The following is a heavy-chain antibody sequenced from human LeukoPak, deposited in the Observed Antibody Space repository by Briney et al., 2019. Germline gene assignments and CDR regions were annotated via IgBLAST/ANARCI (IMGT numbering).Heavy chain of an antibody. D-gene: IGHD6-13*01. CDR3: ARGVYIAAAQYGY. CDR1: GDSISSYY. V-gene: IGHV4-59*01. J-gene: IGHJ4*02. CDR2: IYYSGTT. Sequence: SETLSLTCTVSGDSISSYYWSWIRRPPGKGLEWIGYIYYSGTTNYNPSLKSRVTISVDTSKNQFSLKLSSVTAADTAVYYCARGVYIAAAQYGYWGQGTLVSVSS.